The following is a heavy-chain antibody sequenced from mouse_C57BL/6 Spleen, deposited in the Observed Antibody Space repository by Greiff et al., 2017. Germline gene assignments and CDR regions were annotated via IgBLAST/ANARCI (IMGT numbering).Heavy chain of an antibody. CDR1: GYTFTSSW. J-gene: IGHJ4*01. V-gene: IGHV1-55*01. CDR2: IYPGSGST. Sequence: QVQLQQPGAELVKPGASVKMSCTASGYTFTSSWITWVKQRPGQGLEWIGGIYPGSGSTNYNEKFKSKATLTVDTSSSTAYMQLSSLTSEDSAVYYCATITTVVEYDAMDYWGQGTSVTVSA. D-gene: IGHD1-1*01. CDR3: ATITTVVEYDAMDY.